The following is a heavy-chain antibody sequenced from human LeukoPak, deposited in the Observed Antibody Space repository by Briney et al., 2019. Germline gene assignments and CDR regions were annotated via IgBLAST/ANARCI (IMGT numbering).Heavy chain of an antibody. CDR3: ARGWWLARPYYFDY. Sequence: PSQTLSLTCTVSGGSISSGSSYWGWIRQPPGKGLEWIGSIYYSGSTYYNPSLKSRVTISVDTSKNQFSLKLSSVTAADTAVYYCARGWWLARPYYFDYWGQGTLVTVSS. CDR1: GGSISSGSSY. J-gene: IGHJ4*02. CDR2: IYYSGST. V-gene: IGHV4-39*07. D-gene: IGHD2-15*01.